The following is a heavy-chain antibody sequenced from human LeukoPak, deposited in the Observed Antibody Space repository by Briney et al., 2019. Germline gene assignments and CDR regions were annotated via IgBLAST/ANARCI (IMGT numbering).Heavy chain of an antibody. Sequence: GGSLRLSCAASGLSFSGQWMNWVRQAPGQGLEWVANIKYDGSEEYYADSVKGRFTISRDNAKNSLSLQMSYVRAGDTAIYYCAYTNHLTYWGQGTLVTVSS. CDR3: AYTNHLTY. D-gene: IGHD3-16*01. V-gene: IGHV3-7*01. CDR1: GLSFSGQW. J-gene: IGHJ4*02. CDR2: IKYDGSEE.